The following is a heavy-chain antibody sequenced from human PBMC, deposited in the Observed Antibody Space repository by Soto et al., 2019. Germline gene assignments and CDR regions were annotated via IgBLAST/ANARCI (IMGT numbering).Heavy chain of an antibody. CDR3: ARSPLGYDYVRQTWREVGDSFDI. D-gene: IGHD3-16*01. CDR1: GASVGGFH. J-gene: IGHJ3*02. CDR2: LIHGGST. Sequence: SETLSLTCAIYGASVGGFHWTWLRKAPGKGLEWIGELIHGGSTNYNPSLKSRVSFSLDTSRNQFSLHLMSVTAADTAVYYCARSPLGYDYVRQTWREVGDSFDIWGRGTMVT. V-gene: IGHV4-34*12.